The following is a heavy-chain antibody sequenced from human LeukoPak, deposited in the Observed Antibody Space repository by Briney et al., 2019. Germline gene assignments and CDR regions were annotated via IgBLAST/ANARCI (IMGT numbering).Heavy chain of an antibody. D-gene: IGHD3-3*01. V-gene: IGHV3-7*01. Sequence: GGSLRLSCAASGFTFTNYWMSWVRQAPGKGLEWVANIKQDGSEKYHVDSVKGRFTISRDNAKSSLYLQMNSLRAEDTAVYYCARGGGDFWSAYYSGYYFDYWGQGTLVTASS. J-gene: IGHJ4*02. CDR1: GFTFTNYW. CDR3: ARGGGDFWSAYYSGYYFDY. CDR2: IKQDGSEK.